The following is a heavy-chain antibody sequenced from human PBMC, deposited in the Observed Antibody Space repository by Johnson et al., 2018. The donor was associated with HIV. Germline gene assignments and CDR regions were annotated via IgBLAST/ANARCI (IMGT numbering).Heavy chain of an antibody. J-gene: IGHJ3*02. CDR2: IYSGGST. V-gene: IGHV3-53*01. CDR1: GFTVSSNY. Sequence: VQLVESGGGLIQPGGSLRLSCAASGFTVSSNYMSWVRQAPGKGLEWVSVIYSGGSTYYADSVKGRFTISRDNSKNTPYLEMNSLRAEDTAVYYCATSHERNGAFDICGQGTMVTVSS. CDR3: ATSHERNGAFDI.